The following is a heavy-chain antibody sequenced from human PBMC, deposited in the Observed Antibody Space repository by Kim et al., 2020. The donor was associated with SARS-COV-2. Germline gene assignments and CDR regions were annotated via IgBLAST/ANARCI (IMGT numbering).Heavy chain of an antibody. CDR3: ARVVLLRYFDWLFSDRKKDDAFDI. Sequence: GGSLRLSCAASGFTFSSYAMHWVRQAPGKGLEWVAVISYDGSNKYYADSVKGRFTISRDNSKNTLYLQMNSLRAEDTAVYYCARVVLLRYFDWLFSDRKKDDAFDIWGQGTMVTVSS. D-gene: IGHD3-9*01. J-gene: IGHJ3*02. CDR2: ISYDGSNK. CDR1: GFTFSSYA. V-gene: IGHV3-30-3*01.